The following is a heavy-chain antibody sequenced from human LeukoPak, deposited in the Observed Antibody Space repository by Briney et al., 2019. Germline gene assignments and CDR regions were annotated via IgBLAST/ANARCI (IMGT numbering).Heavy chain of an antibody. J-gene: IGHJ3*02. D-gene: IGHD1-1*01. Sequence: ASVKVSCKASGGTFSSYAISWVRQAPGQGLEWMGGIISIFGTANYAQKFQGRVTITADESTSTAYMELSSLRSEDTAVYYCARDMAGTTGTGNDAFDIWGQGTMVTVSS. CDR1: GGTFSSYA. CDR3: ARDMAGTTGTGNDAFDI. V-gene: IGHV1-69*13. CDR2: IISIFGTA.